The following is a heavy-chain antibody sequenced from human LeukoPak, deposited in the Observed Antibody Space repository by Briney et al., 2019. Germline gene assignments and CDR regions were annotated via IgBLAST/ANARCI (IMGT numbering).Heavy chain of an antibody. CDR2: ISGSGGST. CDR1: GFTFSSYA. D-gene: IGHD2-21*02. J-gene: IGHJ4*02. Sequence: GGSLRLSRAASGFTFSSYAMSWVRQAPGKGLEWVSAISGSGGSTYYADSVKGRFTISRDNSKNTLYLQMNSLRAEDTAVYYCAKGRRCGDCYPDYFDYWGQGTLVTVSS. CDR3: AKGRRCGDCYPDYFDY. V-gene: IGHV3-23*01.